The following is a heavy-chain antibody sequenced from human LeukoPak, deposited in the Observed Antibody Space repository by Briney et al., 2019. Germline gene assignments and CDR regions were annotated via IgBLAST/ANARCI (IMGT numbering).Heavy chain of an antibody. CDR2: ISSSSSYK. CDR1: GFTFSSYS. D-gene: IGHD2-15*01. J-gene: IGHJ4*02. CDR3: ARELGYCSGGSCYSYYSDY. Sequence: GGSLRLSCAASGFTFSSYSLNWVRQAPGKGLEWVSSISSSSSYKYYADSVKGRFTISRDNAKNSLYLQMNSLRAEDTAVYYCARELGYCSGGSCYSYYSDYWGQGTLVSVSS. V-gene: IGHV3-21*01.